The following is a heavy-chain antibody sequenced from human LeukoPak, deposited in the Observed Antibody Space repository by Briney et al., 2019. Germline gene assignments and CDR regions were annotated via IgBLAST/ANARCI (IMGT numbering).Heavy chain of an antibody. CDR1: GGSISSYY. CDR2: IYYSGST. CDR3: ARGPHCSSTSCYFLKYFDY. J-gene: IGHJ4*02. Sequence: SETLSLTCTVSGGSISSYYWSWIRQPPGKGLEWIGYIYYSGSTNYNPSLKSRVTISVDTSKNQFSLKLSSVTAADTAVYYCARGPHCSSTSCYFLKYFDYWGQGTLVTVSS. V-gene: IGHV4-59*01. D-gene: IGHD2-2*01.